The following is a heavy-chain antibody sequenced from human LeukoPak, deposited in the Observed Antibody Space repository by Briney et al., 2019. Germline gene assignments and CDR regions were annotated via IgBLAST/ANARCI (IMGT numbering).Heavy chain of an antibody. V-gene: IGHV4-38-2*02. CDR2: IYHSGST. Sequence: SETLSLTCTVSGYSISSGYYWGWIRQPPGKGLEWIGSIYHSGSTYYNPSLKSRVTISVDTSKNQFSLKLSSVTAADTAVYYCARDKNDYVDYWGQGTLVTVSS. CDR1: GYSISSGYY. J-gene: IGHJ4*02. CDR3: ARDKNDYVDY.